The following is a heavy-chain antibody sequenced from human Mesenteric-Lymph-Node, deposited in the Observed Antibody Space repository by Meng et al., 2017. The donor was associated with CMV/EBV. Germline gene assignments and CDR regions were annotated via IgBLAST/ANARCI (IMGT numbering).Heavy chain of an antibody. Sequence: GGSLRLSCAASGFTFSDYWVHWVRQAPGMGLVWVSRINVDGSYIDYADSVKGRFSISRDNAKNTVYLQMSSLRVEDTAVYYCAGSIVGSGSYFGDDYWGQGTPVTVSS. V-gene: IGHV3-74*01. D-gene: IGHD3-10*01. CDR1: GFTFSDYW. CDR2: INVDGSYI. CDR3: AGSIVGSGSYFGDDY. J-gene: IGHJ4*02.